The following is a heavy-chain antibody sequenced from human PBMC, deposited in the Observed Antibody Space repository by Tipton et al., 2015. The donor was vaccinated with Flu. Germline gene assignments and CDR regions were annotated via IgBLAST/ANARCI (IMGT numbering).Heavy chain of an antibody. V-gene: IGHV4-59*01. D-gene: IGHD6-19*01. CDR1: GGSITNYY. CDR3: ARGQWLAGKSFDY. CDR2: MYYSGST. Sequence: PGLVKPSETLSLTCSVSGGSITNYYWSWIRQPPGKGLEWIGYMYYSGSTYYNPSLKSRVTMSVDMSKNQFSLKLNSVTAADTAVYYCARGQWLAGKSFDYWGQGTLVTVSS. J-gene: IGHJ4*02.